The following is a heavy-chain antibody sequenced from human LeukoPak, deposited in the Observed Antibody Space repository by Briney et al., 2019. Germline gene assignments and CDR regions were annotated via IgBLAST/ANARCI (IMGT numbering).Heavy chain of an antibody. Sequence: AGGSLRLSCAASGFTLSSYAMSWVRQAPGKGLEWVSSIRGSDSSTYYADSVKGRFTISRDNSKNILFLQMSSLRADDTAIYYCARQVGFCSDSTCYFDYWGQGALVTVSS. CDR3: ARQVGFCSDSTCYFDY. CDR2: IRGSDSST. V-gene: IGHV3-23*01. J-gene: IGHJ4*02. D-gene: IGHD3-22*01. CDR1: GFTLSSYA.